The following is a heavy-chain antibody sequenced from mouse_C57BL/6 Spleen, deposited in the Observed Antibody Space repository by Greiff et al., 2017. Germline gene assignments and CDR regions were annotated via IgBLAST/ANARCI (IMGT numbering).Heavy chain of an antibody. Sequence: EVQLQQSGAELVRPGASVKLSCTASGFNIKDYYMHWVKQRPEQGLEWIGRIDPEDGDTEYAPKFQGKATMTADTSSNTAYLQLSSLPSEDTAVYYGTTSYSNYEFFYYAMDYWGQGTSVTVSS. D-gene: IGHD2-5*01. CDR1: GFNIKDYY. J-gene: IGHJ4*01. CDR3: TTSYSNYEFFYYAMDY. CDR2: IDPEDGDT. V-gene: IGHV14-1*01.